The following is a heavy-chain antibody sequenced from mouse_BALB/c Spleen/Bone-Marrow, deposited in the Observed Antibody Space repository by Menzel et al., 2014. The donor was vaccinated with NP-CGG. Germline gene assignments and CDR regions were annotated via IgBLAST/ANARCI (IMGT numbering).Heavy chain of an antibody. Sequence: EVQLVESGPELVKPGASVKVSCKASGYAFTSYNMFWVKQSHGKSLEWIGYIDPYNGGTSYNHKFKGKATLTVDKSSSTAYMHLNSLTSEDSAVYYCARSRDVGYFDYWGQGTTLTVSS. CDR3: ARSRDVGYFDY. J-gene: IGHJ2*01. CDR1: GYAFTSYN. D-gene: IGHD3-3*01. V-gene: IGHV1S135*01. CDR2: IDPYNGGT.